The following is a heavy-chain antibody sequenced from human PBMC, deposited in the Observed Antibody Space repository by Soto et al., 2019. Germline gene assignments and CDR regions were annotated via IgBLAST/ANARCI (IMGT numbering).Heavy chain of an antibody. J-gene: IGHJ4*02. CDR2: ISSSSSTI. Sequence: PGGSLRLSCAASGFTFSSYSMNWVRQAPGKGLEWVSYISSSSSTIYYADSVKGRFTISRDNSKNTLYLQMNSLRSEDTAVYYCAKVRVFGVVPYDYWGQGTLVTVSS. CDR1: GFTFSSYS. V-gene: IGHV3-48*01. D-gene: IGHD3-3*01. CDR3: AKVRVFGVVPYDY.